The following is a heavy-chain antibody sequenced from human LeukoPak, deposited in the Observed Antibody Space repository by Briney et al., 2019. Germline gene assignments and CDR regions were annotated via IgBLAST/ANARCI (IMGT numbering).Heavy chain of an antibody. CDR2: IYYSGST. J-gene: IGHJ6*03. D-gene: IGHD4-11*01. CDR3: ASGAYSYYYMDV. Sequence: TPSETLSLTCTVSGGSISSYYWSWIRQPPGKGLEWIGDIYYSGSTNYNPSLKSRVTISVDTSKNQFSLKLSSVTAADTAVYYCASGAYSYYYMDVWGKGTTVTISS. CDR1: GGSISSYY. V-gene: IGHV4-59*01.